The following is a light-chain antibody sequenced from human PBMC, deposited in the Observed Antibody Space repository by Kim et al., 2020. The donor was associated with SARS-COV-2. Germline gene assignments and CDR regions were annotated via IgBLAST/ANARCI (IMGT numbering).Light chain of an antibody. V-gene: IGKV3-15*01. J-gene: IGKJ4*01. CDR2: GAS. Sequence: EIVMTQSPATLSVSPGERATPPCRASQSVSSNLAWYQQKPGQAPRLLIYGASTRATGIPARFSGSGSGTEFTLTISSLQSEDFAVYYCQQYNNWPPSTFGGGTKVEIK. CDR3: QQYNNWPPST. CDR1: QSVSSN.